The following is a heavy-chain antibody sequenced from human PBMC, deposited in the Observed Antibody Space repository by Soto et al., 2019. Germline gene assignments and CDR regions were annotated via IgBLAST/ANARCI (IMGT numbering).Heavy chain of an antibody. J-gene: IGHJ4*02. V-gene: IGHV3-48*01. D-gene: IGHD1-1*01. CDR3: ARDLAGGNGDY. CDR2: ISSSSNTI. Sequence: EVQLVESGGGLVQPGGSLRLSCLASGFTLSRYSMNWVRQAPGKGLEWVAYISSSSNTIYYADSVKGRFTISRDNAENFMYLQMNSLGGDEATVFYCARDLAGGNGDYWGQGTLVTVSS. CDR1: GFTLSRYS.